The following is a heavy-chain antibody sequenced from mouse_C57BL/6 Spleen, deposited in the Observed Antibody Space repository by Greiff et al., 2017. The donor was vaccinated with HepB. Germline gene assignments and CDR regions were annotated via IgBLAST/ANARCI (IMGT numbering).Heavy chain of an antibody. CDR1: GFTFSSYA. J-gene: IGHJ2*01. CDR3: ARGAGSSY. Sequence: EVKLVESGGGLVKPGGSLKLSCAASGFTFSSYAMSWVRQTPEKRLEWVATISDGGSYTYYPDNVKGRFTISRDNAKNNLYLQMSHLKSEDTAMYYCARGAGSSYWGQGTTLTVSS. D-gene: IGHD1-1*01. CDR2: ISDGGSYT. V-gene: IGHV5-4*03.